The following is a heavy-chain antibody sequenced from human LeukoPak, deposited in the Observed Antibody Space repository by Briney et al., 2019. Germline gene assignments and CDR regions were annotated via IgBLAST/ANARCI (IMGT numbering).Heavy chain of an antibody. Sequence: SSETLSLTCTVSGYSISIGYYWGWIRQPPGKGLEGIGSIYHSGSTYYNPSLKSRVTISVDTSKNQFSLKLSSVTAADKAVYYCARDRDVGNAFDIWGNGTMVTVSS. CDR1: GYSISIGYY. CDR3: ARDRDVGNAFDI. V-gene: IGHV4-38-2*02. J-gene: IGHJ3*02. D-gene: IGHD5-24*01. CDR2: IYHSGST.